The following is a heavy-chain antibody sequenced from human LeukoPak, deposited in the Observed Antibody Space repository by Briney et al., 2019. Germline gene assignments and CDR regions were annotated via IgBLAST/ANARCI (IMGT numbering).Heavy chain of an antibody. CDR1: GFTFSTYW. D-gene: IGHD3-22*01. J-gene: IGHJ4*02. CDR2: IKEDGSEK. V-gene: IGHV3-7*01. CDR3: ARDSSGYQ. Sequence: GGSLRLSCAASGFTFSTYWMSWVRQAPGKGLEWVANIKEDGSEKYYGDSVKGRFTISRDNAKNPLYLEMNSLRVEDTAVYYCARDSSGYQWGQGTLDTVSS.